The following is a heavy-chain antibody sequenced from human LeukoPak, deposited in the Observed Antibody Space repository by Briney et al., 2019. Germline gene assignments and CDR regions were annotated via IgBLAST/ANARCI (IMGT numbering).Heavy chain of an antibody. D-gene: IGHD3-10*01. CDR2: IWYDGSNK. J-gene: IGHJ4*02. V-gene: IGHV3-33*01. CDR1: GFTFSSYG. Sequence: GGSLRLSCAASGFTFSSYGMHWVRQAPGKGLEWVAVIWYDGSNKYYADSVKGRFTISRDNSKNTLYLQMNSLRAEDTAVYYCAREFGEGYFDYWGQGTLVTVSS. CDR3: AREFGEGYFDY.